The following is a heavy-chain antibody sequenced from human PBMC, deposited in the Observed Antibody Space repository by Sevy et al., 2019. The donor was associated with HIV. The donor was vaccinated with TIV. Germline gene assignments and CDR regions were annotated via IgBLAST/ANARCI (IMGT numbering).Heavy chain of an antibody. CDR3: ARDDRLYSSSWSRGLDY. J-gene: IGHJ4*02. V-gene: IGHV3-30-3*01. D-gene: IGHD6-13*01. Sequence: YLRLSCAASGFTFSSYAMHWVRQAPGKGLEWVAVISYDGSNKYYADSVKGRFTISRDNSKNTLYLQMNSLRAEDMAMYYCARDDRLYSSSWSRGLDYWGQGTLVPVSS. CDR2: ISYDGSNK. CDR1: GFTFSSYA.